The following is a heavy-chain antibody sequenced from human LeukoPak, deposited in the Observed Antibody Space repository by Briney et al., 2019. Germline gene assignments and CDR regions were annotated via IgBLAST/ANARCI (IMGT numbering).Heavy chain of an antibody. J-gene: IGHJ5*02. CDR2: ISYDGSNK. Sequence: GGSLRLSCAASGFTFSSYAMHWVRQAPGKGLEWVAVISYDGSNKYYADSVKGRFTISRDNSKNTLYLQMNSLRAEDTAVYYCAKDHKVPAAPSGGWFDPWGQGTLVTVSS. V-gene: IGHV3-30*04. CDR1: GFTFSSYA. CDR3: AKDHKVPAAPSGGWFDP. D-gene: IGHD2-2*01.